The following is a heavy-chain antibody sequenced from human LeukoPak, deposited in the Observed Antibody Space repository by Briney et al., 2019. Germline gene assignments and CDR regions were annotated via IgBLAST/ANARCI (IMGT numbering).Heavy chain of an antibody. CDR2: IYYSGST. D-gene: IGHD5-12*01. Sequence: SETLSLTCTVSGGSISSYYRSWIRQPPGKGLEWIGYIYYSGSTNYNPSLKSRVTISVDTSKNQFSLKLSSVTAADTAVYYCAGEWLSDAFDIWGQGTMVTVSS. CDR1: GGSISSYY. V-gene: IGHV4-59*01. J-gene: IGHJ3*02. CDR3: AGEWLSDAFDI.